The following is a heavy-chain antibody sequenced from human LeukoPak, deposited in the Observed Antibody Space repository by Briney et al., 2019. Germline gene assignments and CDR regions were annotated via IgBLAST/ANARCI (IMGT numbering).Heavy chain of an antibody. D-gene: IGHD2-15*01. CDR1: GGTFSSYA. Sequence: SVKVSCKASGGTFSSYAISWVRQAPGQGLEWMGGIIPIFGTANYAQKFQGRVTITADKSTSTAYMELSSLRSEDTAVCYCAREMVAARNWFDPWGQGTLVTVSS. CDR2: IIPIFGTA. V-gene: IGHV1-69*06. CDR3: AREMVAARNWFDP. J-gene: IGHJ5*02.